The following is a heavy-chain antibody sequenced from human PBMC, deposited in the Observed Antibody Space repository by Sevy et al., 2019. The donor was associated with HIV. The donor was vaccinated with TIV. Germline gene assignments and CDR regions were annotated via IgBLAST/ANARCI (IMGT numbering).Heavy chain of an antibody. Sequence: SETLSLTCTVSGGSISSSSYYWGWIRQPPGKGLEWIGSIYYSGSTYYNPSLKSRVTISVDTSKNQFSLKLSSMTAADTAVYYCVGGGGQLVSDYYGMDVWGQGTTVTVSS. J-gene: IGHJ6*02. D-gene: IGHD6-6*01. V-gene: IGHV4-39*01. CDR2: IYYSGST. CDR1: GGSISSSSYY. CDR3: VGGGGQLVSDYYGMDV.